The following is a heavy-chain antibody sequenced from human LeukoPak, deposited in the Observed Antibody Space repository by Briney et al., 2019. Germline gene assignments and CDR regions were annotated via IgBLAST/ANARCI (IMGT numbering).Heavy chain of an antibody. J-gene: IGHJ4*02. CDR1: GFTFRSYG. V-gene: IGHV3-23*01. D-gene: IGHD5-18*01. CDR2: ISGINGRT. Sequence: GGTLRLSCAASGFTFRSYGMSWVRQAPGKGLEWVSAISGINGRTDYADSVRGRFTISRDNSKNTLYLQMTSLRAEDTAVYYCAKGTLPRGYRYGYDLYYFDYWGQGTLVTVSS. CDR3: AKGTLPRGYRYGYDLYYFDY.